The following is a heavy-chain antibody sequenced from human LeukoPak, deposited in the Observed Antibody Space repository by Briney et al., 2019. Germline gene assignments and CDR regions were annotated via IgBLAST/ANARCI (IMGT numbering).Heavy chain of an antibody. V-gene: IGHV1-8*03. Sequence: SSVKVSYKASGYTFTSYEIKWVRQATGQRLEWMGWMNPNSSNTGYAQKFQRRVTITRNTSISTAYMELSSLRSEDTAVYYCARSSSLNRHQIGYWGQGTLVTVSS. D-gene: IGHD1-14*01. J-gene: IGHJ4*02. CDR3: ARSSSLNRHQIGY. CDR2: MNPNSSNT. CDR1: GYTFTSYE.